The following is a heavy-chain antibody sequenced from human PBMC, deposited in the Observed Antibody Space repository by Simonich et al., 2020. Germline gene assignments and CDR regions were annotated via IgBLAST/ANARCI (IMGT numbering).Heavy chain of an antibody. CDR2: IKPDRGST. CDR1: GYTFTGYY. V-gene: IGHV1-2*02. J-gene: IGHJ6*03. D-gene: IGHD7-27*01. CDR3: ARGALTGDYYYMDV. Sequence: QVQLVQSGAEVKKPGASVKVSCKASGYTFTGYYMHWVRQAPGQGLEWMGWIKPDRGSTNYAQKFQGRVTMTRDTSISTAYMELSRLRSDDTAVYYCARGALTGDYYYMDVWGKGTTVTVSS.